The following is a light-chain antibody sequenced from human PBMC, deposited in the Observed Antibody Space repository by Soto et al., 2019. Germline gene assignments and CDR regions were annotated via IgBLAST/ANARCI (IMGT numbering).Light chain of an antibody. CDR1: QSLLYNSNNKNY. Sequence: DIVMTQSPDSLALSLGEKATINCRSSQSLLYNSNNKNYLAWYQQKPGQPPKLLIHWASARESGVPDRFSGSGSGTDFTLTISSLQAEDVAVYYCHQYFGSLPTFGQGTKVEIK. CDR3: HQYFGSLPT. CDR2: WAS. J-gene: IGKJ1*01. V-gene: IGKV4-1*01.